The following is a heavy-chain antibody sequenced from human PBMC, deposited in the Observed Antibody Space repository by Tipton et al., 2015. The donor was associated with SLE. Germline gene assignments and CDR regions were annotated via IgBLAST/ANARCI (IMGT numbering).Heavy chain of an antibody. CDR1: GGSISSSSYY. J-gene: IGHJ4*02. Sequence: LRLSCTVSGGSISSSSYYWGWIRQPPGKGLEWIGSIYYSGSTYYNPSLKSRVTISVDTSKNQFSLKLSSVTAADTAVYYCARAGAAYFDYWGQGTLVTVSS. D-gene: IGHD1-26*01. CDR3: ARAGAAYFDY. CDR2: IYYSGST. V-gene: IGHV4-39*07.